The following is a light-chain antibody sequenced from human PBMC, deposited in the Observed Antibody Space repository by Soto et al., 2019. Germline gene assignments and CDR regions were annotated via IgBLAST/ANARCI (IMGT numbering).Light chain of an antibody. CDR1: SSDVGGYNY. CDR2: DVS. J-gene: IGLJ1*01. CDR3: SSYTSSSTYV. Sequence: QPALTQPASVSGSPGQSITISCTGTSSDVGGYNYVSWYQQHPGKAPKLMIYDVSNRPSGVSNRFSGSKSGNTASLTISGRQAEDEADYYCSSYTSSSTYVFGTGTKVTVL. V-gene: IGLV2-14*01.